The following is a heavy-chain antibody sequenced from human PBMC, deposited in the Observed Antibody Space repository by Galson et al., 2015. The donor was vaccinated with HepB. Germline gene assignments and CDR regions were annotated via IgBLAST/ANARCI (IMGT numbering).Heavy chain of an antibody. CDR3: ARALGDYSNYVFGY. CDR1: GGSISSGDYY. J-gene: IGHJ4*02. D-gene: IGHD4-11*01. CDR2: IYYSGST. Sequence: TLSLTCTVSGGSISSGDYYWSWIRQPPGKGLEWIGYIYYSGSTYYNPSLKSRVTMSVDTSKNQFSLKLSSVTAADTAVYYCARALGDYSNYVFGYWGQGTLVTVSS. V-gene: IGHV4-30-4*01.